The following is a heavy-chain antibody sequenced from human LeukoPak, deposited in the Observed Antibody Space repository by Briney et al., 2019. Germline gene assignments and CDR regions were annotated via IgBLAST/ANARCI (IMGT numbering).Heavy chain of an antibody. CDR1: GFTFSAYA. D-gene: IGHD4-23*01. Sequence: GGSLRLSCTASGFTFSAYAMMWLRQARGKGPEGVSAMRGGGGSAFYADSVKGRFTISRDNSKYTLFLQMNSLRAEDTAVYYCARDRGYSSFDYWGQGTLVTVSS. J-gene: IGHJ4*02. V-gene: IGHV3-23*01. CDR3: ARDRGYSSFDY. CDR2: MRGGGGSA.